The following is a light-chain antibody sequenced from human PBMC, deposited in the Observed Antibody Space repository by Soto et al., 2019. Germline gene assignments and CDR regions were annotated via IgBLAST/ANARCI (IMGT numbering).Light chain of an antibody. CDR3: QQYDDWPS. Sequence: ETVLTQSPATLSLSPGDRATLSCRASQSVGSFLAGYRQKPGQTPRLLILGAYTRASGIPGRFSGSGSGTEFTLTISSLQSEDFAVYYCQQYDDWPSFGQGTKVDIK. V-gene: IGKV3-15*01. CDR1: QSVGSF. CDR2: GAY. J-gene: IGKJ1*01.